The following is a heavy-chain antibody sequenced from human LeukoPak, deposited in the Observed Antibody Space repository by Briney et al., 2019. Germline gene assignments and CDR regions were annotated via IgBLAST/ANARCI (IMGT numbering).Heavy chain of an antibody. CDR3: ASAPPYYCGGDCYLDY. CDR2: ISSSSSYI. J-gene: IGHJ4*02. V-gene: IGHV3-21*01. D-gene: IGHD2-21*02. Sequence: GGSLRLSCAASGFTFSSYSVNWVRQAPGKGLEWVSSISSSSSYIYYADSVKGRFTISRDNAKNSLYLQMNSLRAEDTAVYYCASAPPYYCGGDCYLDYWGQGTLVTVSS. CDR1: GFTFSSYS.